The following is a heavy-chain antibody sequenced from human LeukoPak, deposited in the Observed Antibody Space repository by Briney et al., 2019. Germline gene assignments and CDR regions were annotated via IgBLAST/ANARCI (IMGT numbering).Heavy chain of an antibody. J-gene: IGHJ4*01. V-gene: IGHV4-59*04. D-gene: IGHD6-19*01. Sequence: SETLSLTCTVSGGSISSYYWSWIRQPPGKGLEWIGYIYYSGSTHYNPSLKSRVTISVDTSKKQFSLKLSSVTAADTAVYYCARNSSGWSFDYWGQGTLVTVSS. CDR2: IYYSGST. CDR3: ARNSSGWSFDY. CDR1: GGSISSYY.